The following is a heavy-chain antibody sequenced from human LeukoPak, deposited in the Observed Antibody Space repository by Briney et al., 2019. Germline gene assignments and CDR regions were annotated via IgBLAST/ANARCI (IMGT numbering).Heavy chain of an antibody. J-gene: IGHJ4*02. CDR3: ARGPPGYSSSWYRMVKAFDY. Sequence: SETLSLTCTVSGGSISSYYWSWIRQPPGKGLEWIGYIYYSGSTNYNPSLKSRVTISVDTSKNQFSLKLSSVTAADTAVYYCARGPPGYSSSWYRMVKAFDYWGQGTLVTVSS. CDR2: IYYSGST. D-gene: IGHD6-13*01. V-gene: IGHV4-59*12. CDR1: GGSISSYY.